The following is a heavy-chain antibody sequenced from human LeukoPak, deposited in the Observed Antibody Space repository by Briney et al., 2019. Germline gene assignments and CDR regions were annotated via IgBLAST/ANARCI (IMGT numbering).Heavy chain of an antibody. CDR3: ARVDRYHFYLDV. Sequence: ASVKVSCTASGGTFMTYSVTRVRPAPGQGLEWMGGIIPIFGTPNYAQKFQGRVKVTTDDATGTAYMELSSLMSEDTAIYYCARVDRYHFYLDVWGKGTPVTVSS. J-gene: IGHJ6*03. CDR1: GGTFMTYS. V-gene: IGHV1-69*05. CDR2: IIPIFGTP.